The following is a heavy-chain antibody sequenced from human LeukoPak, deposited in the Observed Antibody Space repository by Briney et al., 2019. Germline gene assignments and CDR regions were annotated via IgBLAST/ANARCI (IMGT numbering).Heavy chain of an antibody. D-gene: IGHD3-22*01. J-gene: IGHJ4*02. V-gene: IGHV3-7*01. CDR3: ARDLGDYDSSGCNDY. Sequence: GGSLRLSCAASGFTFSSYWMSWVGQAPGNGLEGVANIKRDGSEKYYVDSGKGRFTISRDNAKNSLYLQMNSLRAEDTAVYYCARDLGDYDSSGCNDYWGQGTLVTVSS. CDR2: IKRDGSEK. CDR1: GFTFSSYW.